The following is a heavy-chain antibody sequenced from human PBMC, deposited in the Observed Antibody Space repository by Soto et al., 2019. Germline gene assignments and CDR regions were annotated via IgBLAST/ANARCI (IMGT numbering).Heavy chain of an antibody. CDR2: IHYIGNT. V-gene: IGHV4-31*11. D-gene: IGHD4-17*01. CDR1: GGSISSEGYY. J-gene: IGHJ5*02. CDR3: AGGRSGHYAS. Sequence: SGTLSLTCAVSGGSISSEGYYWSWIRQYPAKGLEWIGYIHYIGNTYYNPSLKSRVTISVDPTKNLFSLKLTSVTAADTAVYYCAGGRSGHYASWALGTPVTGSS.